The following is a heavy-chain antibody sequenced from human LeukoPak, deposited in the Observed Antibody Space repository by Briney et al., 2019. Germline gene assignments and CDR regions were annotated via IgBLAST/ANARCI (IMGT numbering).Heavy chain of an antibody. V-gene: IGHV4-59*01. CDR3: ARALRQQRVTGWFDP. Sequence: SETLSLTCTVSGDSINSYYWSWIRQPPGKGLEWIGYIYYSGSTNYNPSLKGRVTISVDTSKNQFSLRLTSVTAADTAVYYCARALRQQRVTGWFDPWGQGTLVTVSS. CDR1: GDSINSYY. CDR2: IYYSGST. J-gene: IGHJ5*02. D-gene: IGHD6-13*01.